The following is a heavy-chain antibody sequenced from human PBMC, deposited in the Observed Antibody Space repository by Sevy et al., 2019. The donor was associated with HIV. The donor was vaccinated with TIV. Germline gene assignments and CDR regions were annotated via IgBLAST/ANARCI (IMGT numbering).Heavy chain of an antibody. D-gene: IGHD7-27*01. CDR1: GYTFTNYG. V-gene: IGHV1-18*01. CDR2: ICGYSGNT. Sequence: ASVKVSCKASGYTFTNYGIHWVRQAPGQGLEWMGWICGYSGNTNYAQKFQGRVTMTTDTSTAYMELRSLRSDDTAVYYCARGTGDHYYMDVWAKGTTVTVSS. CDR3: ARGTGDHYYMDV. J-gene: IGHJ6*03.